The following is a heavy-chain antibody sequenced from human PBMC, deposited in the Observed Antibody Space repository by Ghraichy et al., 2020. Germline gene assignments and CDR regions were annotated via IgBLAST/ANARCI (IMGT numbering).Heavy chain of an antibody. CDR3: ARDLPAGDSSGYYYVGAHDY. V-gene: IGHV3-48*02. CDR1: GFTISSYS. J-gene: IGHJ4*02. CDR2: ISSSSSTI. Sequence: GGSLRLSCAASGFTISSYSMNWVRQAPGKGLEWVSYISSSSSTIYYADSVKGRFTISRDNAKNSLYLQMNSLRDEDTAVYYCARDLPAGDSSGYYYVGAHDYWGQGTLVTVSS. D-gene: IGHD3-22*01.